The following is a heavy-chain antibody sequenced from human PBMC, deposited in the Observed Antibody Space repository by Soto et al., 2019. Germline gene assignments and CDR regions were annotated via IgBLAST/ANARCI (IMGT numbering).Heavy chain of an antibody. CDR2: ILPIFGTA. J-gene: IGHJ6*02. Sequence: SVKVSCKASGGTFSSYAISWVRQAPGQGLEWMGGILPIFGTANYAQKFQGRVTITADESTSTAYMVLSSLRSEDTAVYYCARDSPDWNYRPLCGMDVWGQGTTVTVSS. CDR3: ARDSPDWNYRPLCGMDV. D-gene: IGHD1-7*01. CDR1: GGTFSSYA. V-gene: IGHV1-69*13.